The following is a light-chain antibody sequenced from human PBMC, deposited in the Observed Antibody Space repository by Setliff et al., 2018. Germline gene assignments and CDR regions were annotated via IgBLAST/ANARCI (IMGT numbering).Light chain of an antibody. V-gene: IGLV1-40*01. CDR3: QPYDSSLSAYV. CDR1: SSNIGEGYD. CDR2: GNN. Sequence: QSALTQPRSVSAAPGQRVTTSCAGISSNIGEGYDVHWYLQLPGTASKLLIYGNNIRPSGVPDRFSGSQSGTPASLAIAGLHSEDKADYYCQPYDSSLSAYVLGTGTKVTVL. J-gene: IGLJ1*01.